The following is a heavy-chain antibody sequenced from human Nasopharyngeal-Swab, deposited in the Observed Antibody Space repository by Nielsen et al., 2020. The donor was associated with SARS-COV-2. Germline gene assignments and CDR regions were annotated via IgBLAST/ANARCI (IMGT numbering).Heavy chain of an antibody. Sequence: SETLSLTCAVSGGSFSGYYWSWVRQPPGKGLEWIGEINHSGSTNYNPSLKGRVTISVDTSKNQFSLKLSSVTAADTAVYYCARLQITMIVVVITRGWFDPWGQGTLVTVSS. CDR1: GGSFSGYY. CDR3: ARLQITMIVVVITRGWFDP. J-gene: IGHJ5*02. D-gene: IGHD3-22*01. CDR2: INHSGST. V-gene: IGHV4-34*01.